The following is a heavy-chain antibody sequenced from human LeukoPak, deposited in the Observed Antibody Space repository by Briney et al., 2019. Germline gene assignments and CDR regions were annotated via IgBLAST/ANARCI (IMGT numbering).Heavy chain of an antibody. V-gene: IGHV5-51*01. Sequence: GESLKISCKGSGYSFTSYWIGWVRQMPGKGLEWMGIIYPGDSDTRYSPSFQGQVTISAGKSISTAYLQWSSLKASDTAMYYCARNTRVRGVTHYYYYGMDVWGKGTTVTVSS. CDR2: IYPGDSDT. CDR3: ARNTRVRGVTHYYYYGMDV. CDR1: GYSFTSYW. D-gene: IGHD3-10*01. J-gene: IGHJ6*04.